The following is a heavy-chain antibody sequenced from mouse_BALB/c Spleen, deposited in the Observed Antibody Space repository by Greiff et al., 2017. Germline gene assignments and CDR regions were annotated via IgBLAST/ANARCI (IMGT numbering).Heavy chain of an antibody. D-gene: IGHD1-1*01. J-gene: IGHJ2*01. CDR2: INPGSGGT. V-gene: IGHV1-54*01. CDR3: ARGYYGSSYFDY. CDR1: GYAFTNYL. Sequence: VQLQESGAELVRPGTSVKVSCKASGYAFTNYLIEWVKQRPGQGLEWIGVINPGSGGTNYNEKFKGKATLTADKSSSTAYMQLSSLTSDDSAVYFCARGYYGSSYFDYWGQGTTLTVSS.